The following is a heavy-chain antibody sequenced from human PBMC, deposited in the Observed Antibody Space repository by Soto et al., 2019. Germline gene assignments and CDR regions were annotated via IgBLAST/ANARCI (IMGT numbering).Heavy chain of an antibody. D-gene: IGHD6-19*01. CDR1: GFTFSSYS. Sequence: EVQLMESGGGLVQPGGSLRLSCAASGFTFSSYSMNWVRQAPGKGLEWVSYISSSSSTIYYADSVKGRFTISRDNAKNSLYLQMNSLRDEHTAVYYCAREAPRAAVAGRYYYYGMDVWGQGTTVTVSS. CDR2: ISSSSSTI. CDR3: AREAPRAAVAGRYYYYGMDV. V-gene: IGHV3-48*02. J-gene: IGHJ6*02.